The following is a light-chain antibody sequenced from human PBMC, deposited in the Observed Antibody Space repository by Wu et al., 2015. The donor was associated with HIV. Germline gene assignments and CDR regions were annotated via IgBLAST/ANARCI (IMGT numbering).Light chain of an antibody. V-gene: IGKV3D-20*02. Sequence: EIVLTQSPGTLSLSPGERATLSCRASQSVSSSYLAWYQQKPGQAPRLLIYGASSRATGIPDRFSGSGSGTDFALTISRLEPDDFAVYYCQQRSNRLSFGGGTKVEIK. CDR3: QQRSNRLS. CDR2: GAS. CDR1: QSVSSSY. J-gene: IGKJ4*01.